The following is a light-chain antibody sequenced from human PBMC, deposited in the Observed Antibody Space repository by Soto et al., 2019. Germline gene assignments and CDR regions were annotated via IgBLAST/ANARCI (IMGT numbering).Light chain of an antibody. Sequence: EIVMTQSPATLSVSPGEGVTLSCRASQSVSSSYLAWYQQKPGQAPRLLFYGASIRATGIPDRFSGSGSGTDFTLTLTRLQPEDFAVYYCQQYGSSPWTSGQGTKVDIK. CDR2: GAS. CDR1: QSVSSSY. V-gene: IGKV3-20*01. J-gene: IGKJ1*01. CDR3: QQYGSSPWT.